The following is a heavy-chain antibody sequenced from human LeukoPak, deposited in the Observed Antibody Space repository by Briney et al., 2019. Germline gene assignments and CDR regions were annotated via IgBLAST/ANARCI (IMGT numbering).Heavy chain of an antibody. CDR2: INHSGST. CDR1: GGSISSSSYY. V-gene: IGHV4-39*07. Sequence: SETLSLTCTVSGGSISSSSYYWGWIRQPPGKGLEWIGEINHSGSTNYNPSLKSRVTISVDTSKNQFSLKLSSVTAADTAVYYCARGGTYSSSWFGYYYYYMDVWGKGTTVTVSS. CDR3: ARGGTYSSSWFGYYYYYMDV. D-gene: IGHD6-13*01. J-gene: IGHJ6*03.